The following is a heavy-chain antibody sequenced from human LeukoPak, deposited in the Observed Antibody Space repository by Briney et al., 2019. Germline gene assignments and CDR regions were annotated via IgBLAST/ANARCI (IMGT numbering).Heavy chain of an antibody. CDR1: GGSISSSNYY. Sequence: SETLSLTCSVSGGSISSSNYYWGWIRQPPGKGLEWIGCIYYSGSTYYNPSLKSRVTISLDTSKNQFSLKLSSVTAADTAMYYCARVSRGNSVGGDYWGQGTLVTVSS. CDR2: IYYSGST. CDR3: ARVSRGNSVGGDY. V-gene: IGHV4-39*07. J-gene: IGHJ4*02. D-gene: IGHD4-23*01.